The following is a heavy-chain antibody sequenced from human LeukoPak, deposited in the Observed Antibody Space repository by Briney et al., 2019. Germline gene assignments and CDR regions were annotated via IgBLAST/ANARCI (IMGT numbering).Heavy chain of an antibody. CDR3: AGFGGVIVPTFHDY. J-gene: IGHJ4*02. D-gene: IGHD3-16*02. Sequence: PGGSLRLSCAASGFTFSNYWMHWVRQAPGKGLEWVAFIRYDGSNKYYADSVKGRFTISRDNSKNTLYLQMNSLRAEDTAVYYCAGFGGVIVPTFHDYWGQGTLVTVSS. CDR1: GFTFSNYW. V-gene: IGHV3-30*02. CDR2: IRYDGSNK.